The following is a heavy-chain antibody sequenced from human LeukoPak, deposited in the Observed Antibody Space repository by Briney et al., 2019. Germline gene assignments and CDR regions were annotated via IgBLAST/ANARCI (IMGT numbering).Heavy chain of an antibody. CDR3: AKPRYSSGWPHFDY. CDR2: ISGSGGST. D-gene: IGHD6-19*01. J-gene: IGHJ4*02. CDR1: GFTFSSYA. Sequence: GGSLRLSCAASGFTFSSYAMSWVRQAPGKGLEWVSAISGSGGSTYYADSVKGRFTISRDNPKNTLYLQMNSLRAEDTAVYYCAKPRYSSGWPHFDYWGQGTLVTVSS. V-gene: IGHV3-23*01.